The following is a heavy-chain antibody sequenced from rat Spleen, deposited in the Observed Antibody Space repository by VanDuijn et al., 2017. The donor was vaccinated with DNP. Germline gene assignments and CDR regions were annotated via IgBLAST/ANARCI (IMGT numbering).Heavy chain of an antibody. CDR3: ARPPWRAEGIGVLYWYFDF. V-gene: IGHV5-7*01. J-gene: IGHJ1*01. D-gene: IGHD1-11*01. Sequence: EVQLVESGGGLVQPGRSMKLSCAASGFTFSDYYMAWVRQAPTKGLEWVATISYDGSSTYYRDSVKGRFTISRDNAKSTLYLQMDSLRSEDTATYYCARPPWRAEGIGVLYWYFDFWGPGTMVTVSS. CDR1: GFTFSDYY. CDR2: ISYDGSST.